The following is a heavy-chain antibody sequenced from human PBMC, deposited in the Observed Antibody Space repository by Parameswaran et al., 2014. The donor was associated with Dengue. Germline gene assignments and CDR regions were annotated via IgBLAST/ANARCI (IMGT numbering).Heavy chain of an antibody. CDR2: ISSSGSTI. V-gene: IGHV3-11*01. J-gene: IGHJ1*01. CDR3: ARAIIQSRWLQLGEYFST. D-gene: IGHD5-24*01. Sequence: RWIRQPPGKGLEWVSYISSSGSTIYYADSVKGRFTISRDNAKNSLYLQMNSLRAEDTAVYYCARAIIQSRWLQLGEYFSTGARAPWSPSPQ.